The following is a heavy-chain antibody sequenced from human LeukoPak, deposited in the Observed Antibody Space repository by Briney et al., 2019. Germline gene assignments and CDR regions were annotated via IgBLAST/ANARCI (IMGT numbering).Heavy chain of an antibody. J-gene: IGHJ5*02. CDR2: IIPIFGTA. V-gene: IGHV1-69*06. CDR1: GGTFSSYA. D-gene: IGHD3-10*01. Sequence: GASVKVSCKASGGTFSSYAISWVRQAPGQGLERMGGIIPIFGTANYAQKFQGRVTITADKSTSTAYMELSSLRSEDTAVYYCANGSLLWFGELSSPFDPWGQGTLVTVSS. CDR3: ANGSLLWFGELSSPFDP.